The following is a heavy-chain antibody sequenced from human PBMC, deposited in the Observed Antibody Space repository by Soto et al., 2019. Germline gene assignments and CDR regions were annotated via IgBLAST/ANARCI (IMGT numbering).Heavy chain of an antibody. Sequence: PGGSLRLSCAASGFTFSNAWINWVRQTPGRGLEWVGRVKSKNGGGTTDFAAPVKGRFTISRDDSKNTLYLQMNSLKTEDTAVYYCTTDEEGMGRGVIKTYYYGVDVWGQGTTVTVSS. V-gene: IGHV3-15*07. J-gene: IGHJ6*02. CDR2: VKSKNGGGTT. CDR3: TTDEEGMGRGVIKTYYYGVDV. CDR1: GFTFSNAW. D-gene: IGHD3-10*01.